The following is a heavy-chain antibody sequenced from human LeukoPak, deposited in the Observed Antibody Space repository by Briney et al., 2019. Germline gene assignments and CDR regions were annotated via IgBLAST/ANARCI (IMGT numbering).Heavy chain of an antibody. CDR2: ISSNGIST. J-gene: IGHJ4*02. Sequence: GGSLRLSCAASGFTFRTYAMHWLRQAPGKGLEYVAAISSNGISTYYANSVKGRFTVSRDNSKNTVYLQMGSLRPEDMAVYYCVTLGADYWGQGTLVSVSS. CDR1: GFTFRTYA. D-gene: IGHD3-16*01. CDR3: VTLGADY. V-gene: IGHV3-64*01.